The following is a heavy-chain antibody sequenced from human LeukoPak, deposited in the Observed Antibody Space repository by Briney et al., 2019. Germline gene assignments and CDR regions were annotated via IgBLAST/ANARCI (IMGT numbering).Heavy chain of an antibody. CDR2: ISSSSTST. CDR1: GGSISSYY. D-gene: IGHD6-19*01. V-gene: IGHV3-11*06. J-gene: IGHJ4*02. CDR3: ARVSSGWSFDY. Sequence: LSPTCTVSGGSISSYYWSWIRQPPGKGLEWLSYISSSSTSTNYADSVKGRFTISRDNAKKSLYLQMNSLRAEDTAVYYCARVSSGWSFDYWGQGTLVTVSS.